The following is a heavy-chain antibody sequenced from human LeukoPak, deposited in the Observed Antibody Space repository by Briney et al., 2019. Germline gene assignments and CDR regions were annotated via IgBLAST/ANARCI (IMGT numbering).Heavy chain of an antibody. D-gene: IGHD7-27*01. Sequence: SETLSLTCTVSGGSISSYYWSWIRQPPGKGLEWIGYIYHTGSTSYSPSLKSRVTISANTSQNQFSLKLSSVTAADTAVYYCASRKLGNDYWGQGTLVTVSS. J-gene: IGHJ4*02. CDR1: GGSISSYY. V-gene: IGHV4-59*01. CDR3: ASRKLGNDY. CDR2: IYHTGST.